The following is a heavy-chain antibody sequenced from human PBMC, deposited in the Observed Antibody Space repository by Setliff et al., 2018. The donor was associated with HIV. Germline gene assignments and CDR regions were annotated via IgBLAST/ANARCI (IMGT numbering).Heavy chain of an antibody. J-gene: IGHJ5*02. Sequence: SETLSLTCTVSGGSVDIYHLIWIRQPPGKGLECIGYIYASDTTHYNPSLESRVTIYRDASKNQISLKLRSVTAADTAVYYCARVFPVVTAEDNRFDPWGQGALVTVSS. D-gene: IGHD2-21*02. V-gene: IGHV4-4*08. CDR2: IYASDTT. CDR1: GGSVDIYH. CDR3: ARVFPVVTAEDNRFDP.